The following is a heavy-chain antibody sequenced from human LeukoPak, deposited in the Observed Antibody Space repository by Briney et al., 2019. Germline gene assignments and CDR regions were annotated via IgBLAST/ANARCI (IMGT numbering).Heavy chain of an antibody. CDR2: INSDGSST. CDR3: ARDGYNLDTFDI. CDR1: GFTFSSYW. Sequence: PGGSLRLSCAASGFTFSSYWMHWVRQAPGKGLVWVSRINSDGSSTSYADSVKRRFTISRDNAKNTLYLQMNSLRAEDTAIYYCARDGYNLDTFDIWGQGTMVTVSS. J-gene: IGHJ3*02. D-gene: IGHD5-24*01. V-gene: IGHV3-74*01.